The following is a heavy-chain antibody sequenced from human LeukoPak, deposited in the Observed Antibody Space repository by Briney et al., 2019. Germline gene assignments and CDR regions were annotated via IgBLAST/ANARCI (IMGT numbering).Heavy chain of an antibody. D-gene: IGHD5-18*01. CDR3: CGYSYGYSGNFDP. Sequence: GGSLRLSCAASGFTFSSYAMHWVRQAPGKGLEWVAVISYDGSNKYYADSVKGRFTISRDNSKNTLYLQMNSLRAEDTAVYYCCGYSYGYSGNFDPWGQGTLVTVSS. V-gene: IGHV3-30*04. CDR2: ISYDGSNK. CDR1: GFTFSSYA. J-gene: IGHJ5*02.